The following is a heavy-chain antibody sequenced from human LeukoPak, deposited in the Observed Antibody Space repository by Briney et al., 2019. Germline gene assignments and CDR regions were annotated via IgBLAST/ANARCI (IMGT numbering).Heavy chain of an antibody. CDR3: ARDWSPYSSSWPFDY. D-gene: IGHD6-13*01. V-gene: IGHV3-53*01. CDR2: IYSDGTT. J-gene: IGHJ4*02. Sequence: GGSLRLSCAASGFTVSSNYMSWVRQAPGKGLEWVSVIYSDGTTSYADSVKGRFTISRDNSKNTLTLQMNSLRAEDTAVYYCARDWSPYSSSWPFDYWGQGTLVTVSS. CDR1: GFTVSSNY.